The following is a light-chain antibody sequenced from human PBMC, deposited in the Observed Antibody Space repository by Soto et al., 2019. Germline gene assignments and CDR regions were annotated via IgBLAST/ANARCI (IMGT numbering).Light chain of an antibody. V-gene: IGKV3-11*01. CDR2: DIF. CDR3: QQRNIWPPVT. CDR1: QSVGSD. J-gene: IGKJ5*01. Sequence: EIVLTQSPDTLSLSPGERATLSCRASQSVGSDLAWYQQKPGQAPRLVIYDIFTRATGVPTRISGSGSGTEFTLTISSLEPEDSAIYYCQQRNIWPPVTFGQGKRLEIK.